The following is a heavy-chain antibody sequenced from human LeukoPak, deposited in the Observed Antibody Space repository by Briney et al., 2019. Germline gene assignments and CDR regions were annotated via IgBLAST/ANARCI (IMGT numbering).Heavy chain of an antibody. D-gene: IGHD4-17*01. J-gene: IGHJ6*02. CDR1: GGTFRSYA. V-gene: IGHV1-69*04. CDR3: APDYGDYVGYYYYGMDV. CDR2: IIPILGIA. Sequence: SVKVSCMASGGTFRSYATSWVRQAPGQGLEWMGRIIPILGIANYAQKFQGRVTITADKSTSTAYMELSSLRSEDTAVYYCAPDYGDYVGYYYYGMDVWGQGTTVTVSS.